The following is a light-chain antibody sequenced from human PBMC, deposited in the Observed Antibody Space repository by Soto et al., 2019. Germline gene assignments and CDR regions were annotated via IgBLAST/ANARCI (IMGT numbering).Light chain of an antibody. CDR1: QSFSNW. CDR3: QQWDRYSWT. CDR2: DVS. J-gene: IGKJ1*01. Sequence: DIQMTQSPSTLSASLGERVTITCRASQSFSNWLAWYQQKPGKAPRLLIYDVSSLESGVTSRFSGSASGTEFILTIGSLQPDDFGTYYIQQWDRYSWTFRQGT. V-gene: IGKV1-5*01.